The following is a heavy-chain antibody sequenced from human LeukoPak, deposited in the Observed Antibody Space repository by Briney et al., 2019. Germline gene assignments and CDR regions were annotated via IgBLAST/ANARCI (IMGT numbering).Heavy chain of an antibody. V-gene: IGHV3-21*01. CDR2: ISTRDTFI. J-gene: IGHJ3*01. CDR1: GFTFTTYS. D-gene: IGHD1-1*01. Sequence: GGSLRLSCEASGFTFTTYSMTWVRQTPGEGLEWVSSISTRDTFINYADSVKGRFTISRDNAKNSLFLQMTSLRAEDTAMYYCARWKPRSDALDVWGKGTMVMVSS. CDR3: ARWKPRSDALDV.